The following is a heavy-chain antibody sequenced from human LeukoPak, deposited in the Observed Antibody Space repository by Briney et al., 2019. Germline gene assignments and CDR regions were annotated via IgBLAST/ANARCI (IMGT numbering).Heavy chain of an antibody. CDR2: IYYSGST. J-gene: IGHJ1*01. Sequence: SGTLSLTCTVSGGSISSSGYYWSWIRQHPGKGLEWIGYIYYSGSTYYNPSLKSRVTISVDTSKNQFSLKLKSVTAADTAVYYCARGGLAAVGIAEYFQHWGQGTLVTVSS. CDR1: GGSISSSGYY. V-gene: IGHV4-31*03. D-gene: IGHD6-13*01. CDR3: ARGGLAAVGIAEYFQH.